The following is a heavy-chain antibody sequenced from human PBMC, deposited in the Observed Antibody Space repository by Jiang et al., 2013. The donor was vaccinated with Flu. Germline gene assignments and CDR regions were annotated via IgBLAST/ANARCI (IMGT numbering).Heavy chain of an antibody. CDR2: IYYSGST. CDR1: GGSISSYY. V-gene: IGHV4-59*01. D-gene: IGHD6-13*01. J-gene: IGHJ6*02. Sequence: GSGLVKPSETLSLTCTVSGGSISSYYWSWIRQPPGKGLEWIGYIYYSGSTNYNPSLKSRVTISVDTSKNQFSLKLSSVTAADTAVYYCARAGSSLLSHYYYYGMDVWGQGTTVTVSS. CDR3: ARAGSSLLSHYYYYGMDV.